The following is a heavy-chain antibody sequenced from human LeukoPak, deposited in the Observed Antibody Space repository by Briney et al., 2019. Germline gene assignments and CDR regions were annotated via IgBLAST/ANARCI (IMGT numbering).Heavy chain of an antibody. V-gene: IGHV4-34*01. Sequence: KPSETLSLTCAVYGGSFSGYYSSWIRQPPGKGLEWIGEINHSGSTNYNPSLKSRVTISVDTSKNQFSLKLSSVTAADTAVYYCARGHNNYDFWSGYYTSYNWFDPWGQGTLVTVSS. CDR3: ARGHNNYDFWSGYYTSYNWFDP. CDR1: GGSFSGYY. CDR2: INHSGST. D-gene: IGHD3-3*01. J-gene: IGHJ5*02.